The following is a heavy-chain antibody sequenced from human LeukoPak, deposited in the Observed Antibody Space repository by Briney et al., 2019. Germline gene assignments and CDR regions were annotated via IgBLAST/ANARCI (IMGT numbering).Heavy chain of an antibody. D-gene: IGHD4-17*01. CDR1: GFTFSSYE. V-gene: IGHV3-48*03. J-gene: IGHJ4*02. Sequence: GGSLRLSCAASGFTFSSYEMNWVGQAPGKGLEWVSYISSSGSTIYYADSVKGRFTISRDNAKNSLYLQMNSLRAEDTAVYYCARVGDYGDLTDYWGQGTLVTVSS. CDR2: ISSSGSTI. CDR3: ARVGDYGDLTDY.